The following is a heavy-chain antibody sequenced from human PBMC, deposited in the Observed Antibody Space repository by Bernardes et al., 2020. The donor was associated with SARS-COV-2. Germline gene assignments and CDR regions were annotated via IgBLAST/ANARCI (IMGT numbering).Heavy chain of an antibody. D-gene: IGHD3-22*01. Sequence: SETLSLTCTVSGGSISSSSYYWGWIRQPPGKGLEWIGSIYYSGSTYYNPSLKSRVTISVDTSKNQFSLKLSSVTAADTAVYYCARHSSESSPLSITMIVVAPAYWYFDLWGRGTLVTVSS. J-gene: IGHJ2*01. CDR1: GGSISSSSYY. V-gene: IGHV4-39*01. CDR2: IYYSGST. CDR3: ARHSSESSPLSITMIVVAPAYWYFDL.